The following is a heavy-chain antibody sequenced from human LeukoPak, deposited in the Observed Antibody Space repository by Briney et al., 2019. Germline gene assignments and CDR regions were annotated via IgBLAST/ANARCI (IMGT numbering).Heavy chain of an antibody. D-gene: IGHD7-27*01. Sequence: GGSLRLSCAASGFTFYAFGMTWVRQAPGKGLEWVSAIRGDAGSTGYADSVKGRFTISRDNAKNSLYLQMNSLRVEDTALYYCARVWAWGSGNYFDNWGQGTLVTVSS. J-gene: IGHJ4*02. CDR1: GFTFYAFG. CDR3: ARVWAWGSGNYFDN. CDR2: IRGDAGST. V-gene: IGHV3-20*04.